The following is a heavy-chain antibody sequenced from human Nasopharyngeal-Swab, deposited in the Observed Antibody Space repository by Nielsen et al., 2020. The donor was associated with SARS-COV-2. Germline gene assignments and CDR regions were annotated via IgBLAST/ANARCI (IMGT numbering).Heavy chain of an antibody. Sequence: GGSLRLSCATSGFTFSSYWMHWVRQAPGKGLLWVSSINSDGRSTNYADSVKGRFTISRDNAKNTVYLQMNSLRAEDTAVYYCARGVGVDDFWSGRFDYWGQGTLVTVSS. D-gene: IGHD3-3*01. J-gene: IGHJ4*02. V-gene: IGHV3-74*01. CDR1: GFTFSSYW. CDR2: INSDGRST. CDR3: ARGVGVDDFWSGRFDY.